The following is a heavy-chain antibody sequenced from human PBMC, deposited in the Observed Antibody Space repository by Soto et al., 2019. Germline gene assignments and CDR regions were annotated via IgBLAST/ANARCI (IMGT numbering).Heavy chain of an antibody. CDR2: INDDGSVT. Sequence: PGGPLRLSCAASGFTFSAYWMHWVRQAPGKGLVWVSRINDDGSVTSYADSVKGRFTISRDNPENTLYLQMNSLRAEDTAVYYCGRDVAAAGRDWGQGTLVTVSS. V-gene: IGHV3-74*01. D-gene: IGHD6-13*01. J-gene: IGHJ4*02. CDR3: GRDVAAAGRD. CDR1: GFTFSAYW.